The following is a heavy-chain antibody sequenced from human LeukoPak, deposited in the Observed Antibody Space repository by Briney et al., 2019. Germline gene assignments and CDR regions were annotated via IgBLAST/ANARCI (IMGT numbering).Heavy chain of an antibody. D-gene: IGHD3-10*01. CDR3: VRGSSGTVVRGVAWAWFDP. CDR1: GFTFSSYE. V-gene: IGHV3-7*05. J-gene: IGHJ5*02. CDR2: IKQDGSEK. Sequence: PGGSLRLSCAASGFTFSSYEMNWVRQAPGKGLEWVANIKQDGSEKYFVDSVRGRFTISRDNAKDSLYLQMNSLRAEDTAVYYCVRGSSGTVVRGVAWAWFDPWGQGALVTVSS.